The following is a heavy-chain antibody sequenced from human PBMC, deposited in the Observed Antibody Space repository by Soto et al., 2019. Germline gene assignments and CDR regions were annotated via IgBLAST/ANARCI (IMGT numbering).Heavy chain of an antibody. CDR3: ARDQSGRRPYYYYGMDV. V-gene: IGHV1-69*13. CDR1: GGTFSSYA. Sequence: SVKVSCKASGGTFSSYAISWVRQAPGQGLEWMGGIIPIFGTANYAQKFQGRVTITADESTSTAYMELSSLRSEDTAVYYCARDQSGRRPYYYYGMDVWGQGTTVTVSS. D-gene: IGHD2-15*01. CDR2: IIPIFGTA. J-gene: IGHJ6*02.